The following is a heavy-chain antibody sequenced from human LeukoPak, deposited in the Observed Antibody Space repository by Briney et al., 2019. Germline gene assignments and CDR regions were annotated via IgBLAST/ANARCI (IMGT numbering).Heavy chain of an antibody. CDR2: ISGSGGST. V-gene: IGHV3-23*01. Sequence: GGSLRLSCAASGFTFSSYAMSGVRQAPARGLEWVSAISGSGGSTYYADSVKARFTISRDNSKNTLYLQMNSLRAEDTAVYYCAKGVRFVQWLSDYFDYWGQGTLVTVSS. CDR1: GFTFSSYA. D-gene: IGHD3-3*01. CDR3: AKGVRFVQWLSDYFDY. J-gene: IGHJ4*02.